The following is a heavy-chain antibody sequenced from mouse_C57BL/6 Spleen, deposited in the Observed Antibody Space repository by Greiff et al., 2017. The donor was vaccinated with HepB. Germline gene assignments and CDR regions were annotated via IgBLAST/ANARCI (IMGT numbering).Heavy chain of an antibody. CDR1: GFNIKDYY. CDR3: ARGYFDY. J-gene: IGHJ2*01. CDR2: IDPEDGAT. Sequence: VQLPQSGAELVKPGASVTFSCTASGFNIKDYYMHWVKQRTEQGLEWIGRIDPEDGATNYAPKFQGKATITADTSSNTAYLQLSSLTSEDTAVYYCARGYFDYWGQGTTLTVSS. V-gene: IGHV14-2*01.